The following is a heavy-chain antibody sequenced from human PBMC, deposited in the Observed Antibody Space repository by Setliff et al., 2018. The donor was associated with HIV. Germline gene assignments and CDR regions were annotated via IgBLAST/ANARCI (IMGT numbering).Heavy chain of an antibody. D-gene: IGHD6-6*01. CDR2: IWYDGNNK. CDR3: AKDSNYRGVAVRRGFYLDY. CDR1: GITFSNYG. J-gene: IGHJ4*02. V-gene: IGHV3-30*18. Sequence: SLRLSCAASGITFSNYGMHWVRQAPGKGLEWVAVIWYDGNNKYYADSVKGRFTISRDNFKNTLYLQMNSLRAEDTAVYYCAKDSNYRGVAVRRGFYLDYWGQGRLVTVSS.